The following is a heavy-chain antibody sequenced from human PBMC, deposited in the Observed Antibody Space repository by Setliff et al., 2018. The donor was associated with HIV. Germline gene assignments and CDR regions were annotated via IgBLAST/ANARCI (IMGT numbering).Heavy chain of an antibody. Sequence: PETLSLTCVVSAYSISSGYYWGWIRQSPRKGLEWIGSIYYSGSTYYNPSLKSRVTISLDASKNRVSLNLTSVTAADTAVYYCMRGRSITIFGVAYFDFWGQGTQVTVSS. V-gene: IGHV4-38-2*01. CDR1: AYSISSGYY. D-gene: IGHD3-3*01. CDR2: IYYSGST. J-gene: IGHJ4*02. CDR3: MRGRSITIFGVAYFDF.